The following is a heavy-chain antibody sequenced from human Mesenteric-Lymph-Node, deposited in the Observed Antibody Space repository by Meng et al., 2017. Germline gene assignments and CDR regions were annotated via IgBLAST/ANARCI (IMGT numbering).Heavy chain of an antibody. CDR1: GYTFTAYY. J-gene: IGHJ4*01. CDR3: AKALGWGSSPDY. Sequence: QVKLVQSGADVKKPGASVKVSCKASGYTFTAYYIHWVRQAPGQGLEWMGRINPNSGGTNFAQKFQGRVIMTRDTSISTAYMELSSLGSDDTAVYYCAKALGWGSSPDYWGHGILVTVSS. CDR2: INPNSGGT. V-gene: IGHV1-2*06. D-gene: IGHD2-21*01.